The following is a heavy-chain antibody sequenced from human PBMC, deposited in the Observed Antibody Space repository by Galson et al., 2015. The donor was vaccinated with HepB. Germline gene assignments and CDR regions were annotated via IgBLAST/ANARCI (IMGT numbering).Heavy chain of an antibody. J-gene: IGHJ5*02. Sequence: SVKVSCKVSGYTLTELSMHWVRQAPGKGLEWMGGFDPEDGETIYAQKFQGRVTMTEDTSTDTAYMELSSLRSEDTAVYYCATGGYCSGGSCYPRGNWFDPWGQGTLVTVSS. CDR1: GYTLTELS. CDR3: ATGGYCSGGSCYPRGNWFDP. CDR2: FDPEDGET. D-gene: IGHD2-15*01. V-gene: IGHV1-24*01.